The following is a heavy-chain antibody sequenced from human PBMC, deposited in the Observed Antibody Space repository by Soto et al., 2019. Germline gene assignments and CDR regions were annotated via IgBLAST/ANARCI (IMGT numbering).Heavy chain of an antibody. D-gene: IGHD2-8*01. CDR3: ASSVLVTSTMNYFDL. V-gene: IGHV5-51*01. Sequence: GVPLKVCYSVAGGRFANVGGALVLQMTGEGLEWLCIIYPDDSDTRYSPSFLGQVTISADKSIKTTYLQWSSLKASDTAIYFCASSVLVTSTMNYFDLWGQGTLVTVSS. J-gene: IGHJ4*02. CDR2: IYPDDSDT. CDR1: GGRFANVG.